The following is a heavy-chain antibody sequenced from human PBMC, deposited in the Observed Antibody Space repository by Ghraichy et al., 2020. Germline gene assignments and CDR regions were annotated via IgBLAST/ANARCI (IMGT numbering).Heavy chain of an antibody. Sequence: SETLSLTCTVSGGSISGYYWSWIRQPPGKGLEWIGYIHYSGSTTYNPSLKSRVTMSVDTSKNQFSLKLSSVTAADTAVYYCARYYCTISTCYNFDFWGQGTLVTVSS. CDR3: ARYYCTISTCYNFDF. J-gene: IGHJ4*02. V-gene: IGHV4-59*01. D-gene: IGHD2-2*02. CDR1: GGSISGYY. CDR2: IHYSGST.